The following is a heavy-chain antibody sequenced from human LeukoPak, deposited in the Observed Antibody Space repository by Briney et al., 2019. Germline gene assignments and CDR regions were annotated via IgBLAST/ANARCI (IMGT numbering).Heavy chain of an antibody. CDR1: GYTFTSYA. D-gene: IGHD1-26*01. V-gene: IGHV1-3*01. J-gene: IGHJ4*02. Sequence: ASVKVSCEASGYTFTSYAMHWVRQAPGQRLEWMGWINAGNGNTKYSQKFQGRVTITRDTSASTAYMELSSLRSEDTAVYYCAREGNSGSYFDHWGQGTLVTVSS. CDR2: INAGNGNT. CDR3: AREGNSGSYFDH.